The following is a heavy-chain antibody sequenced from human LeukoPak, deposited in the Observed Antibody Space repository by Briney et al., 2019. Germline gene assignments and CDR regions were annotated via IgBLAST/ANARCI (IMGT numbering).Heavy chain of an antibody. J-gene: IGHJ3*02. CDR1: GYTFSIYG. CDR2: ISAYNGNT. CDR3: ARDITTYYDFWSGYRDAFDI. V-gene: IGHV1-18*01. D-gene: IGHD3-3*01. Sequence: ASVKVSCKASGYTFSIYGISWVRQAPGQGLEWLGWISAYNGNTNYAQKLQGRVTMTTDTSTSTAYMELRSLRSDDTALYYYARDITTYYDFWSGYRDAFDIWGQGTMVTVSS.